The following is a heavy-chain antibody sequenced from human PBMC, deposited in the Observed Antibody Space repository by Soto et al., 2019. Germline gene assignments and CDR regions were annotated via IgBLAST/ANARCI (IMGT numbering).Heavy chain of an antibody. CDR3: ARVPSGSRADCSGGSCYSLNYFDY. D-gene: IGHD2-15*01. V-gene: IGHV1-69*13. CDR1: GGTFSSYA. CDR2: IIPIFGTA. Sequence: SVKVSCKASGGTFSSYAISWVRQAPGQGLEWMGGIIPIFGTANYAQKFQGRVTITADESTSTAYMELSSLRSEDTAVYYCARVPSGSRADCSGGSCYSLNYFDYWGQGTLVTVSS. J-gene: IGHJ4*02.